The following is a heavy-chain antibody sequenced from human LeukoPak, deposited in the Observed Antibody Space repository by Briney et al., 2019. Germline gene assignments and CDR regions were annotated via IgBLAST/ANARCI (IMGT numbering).Heavy chain of an antibody. V-gene: IGHV1-8*03. D-gene: IGHD3-22*01. CDR3: ARRKTYYYDSSGYYFPESDAFDI. J-gene: IGHJ3*02. Sequence: GASVKLSCKASGSTFTSYDINWVRQATGHGLEWMGWMNPNSGNTGYAQTFQGRVTITRNTSISTAYMELSSLRSEDTAVYYCARRKTYYYDSSGYYFPESDAFDIWGQGTMVTVSS. CDR2: MNPNSGNT. CDR1: GSTFTSYD.